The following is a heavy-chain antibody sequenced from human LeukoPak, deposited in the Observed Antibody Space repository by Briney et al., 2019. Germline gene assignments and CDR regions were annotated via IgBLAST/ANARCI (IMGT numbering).Heavy chain of an antibody. CDR1: GFTFSSCA. V-gene: IGHV3-30*04. CDR2: ISYDGSNK. J-gene: IGHJ5*02. Sequence: PGGSLRLSCAASGFTFSSCAMHWVRQAPGKGLEWVAVISYDGSNKYYADSVKGRFTISRDNSKNTLYLQMNSLRVEDTAVYYCAKKYNTGLDPWGQGTLVTVSS. CDR3: AKKYNTGLDP. D-gene: IGHD1-14*01.